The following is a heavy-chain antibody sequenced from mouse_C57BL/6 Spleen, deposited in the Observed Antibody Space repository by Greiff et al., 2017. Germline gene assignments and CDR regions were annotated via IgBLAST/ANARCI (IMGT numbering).Heavy chain of an antibody. V-gene: IGHV1-15*01. D-gene: IGHD2-3*01. Sequence: VQLQESGAELVRPGASVTLSCKASGYTFTDYEMHWVKQTPVHGLEWIGAIDPETGGTAYNQKFKGKAILTADKSSSTAYMELRSLTSEDSAVYYCTRSYDGYYSYAMDYWGQGTSVTVSS. J-gene: IGHJ4*01. CDR1: GYTFTDYE. CDR3: TRSYDGYYSYAMDY. CDR2: IDPETGGT.